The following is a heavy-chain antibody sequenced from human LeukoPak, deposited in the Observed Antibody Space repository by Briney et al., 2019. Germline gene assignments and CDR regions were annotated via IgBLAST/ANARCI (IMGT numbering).Heavy chain of an antibody. V-gene: IGHV3-11*01. J-gene: IGHJ6*03. Sequence: PGGSLRLSCAASGFTFSDYYMSWIRQAPGKGLECVSYISSSGSTIYYADSVKGRFTISRDNAKNSLYLQMNSLRAEDTAVYYCARTRGGYNYYYYYMDVWGKGTTVTVSS. D-gene: IGHD3-16*01. CDR2: ISSSGSTI. CDR1: GFTFSDYY. CDR3: ARTRGGYNYYYYYMDV.